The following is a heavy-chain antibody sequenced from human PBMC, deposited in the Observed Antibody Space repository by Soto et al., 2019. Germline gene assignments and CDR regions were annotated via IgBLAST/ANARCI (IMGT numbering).Heavy chain of an antibody. Sequence: PGESLNISCKGCGYSYTLYWVSWVRQMPGKGLEWMGRIDPSDSYTNYSPSFQGHVTISADKSISTAYLQWSSLKASDTAMYYCARHAISPGLDYWGQGTLVTVSS. CDR3: ARHAISPGLDY. J-gene: IGHJ4*02. V-gene: IGHV5-10-1*01. CDR1: GYSYTLYW. D-gene: IGHD2-8*01. CDR2: IDPSDSYT.